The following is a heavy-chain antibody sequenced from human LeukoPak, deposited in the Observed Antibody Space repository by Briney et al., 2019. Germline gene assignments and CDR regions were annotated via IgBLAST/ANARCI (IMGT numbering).Heavy chain of an antibody. V-gene: IGHV7-4-1*02. CDR3: ARGHVKLTSSFHPFDAFDV. CDR2: INTNTGNP. J-gene: IGHJ3*01. D-gene: IGHD2-2*01. CDR1: GYTFTSYD. Sequence: GASVKVSCKASGYTFTSYDINWVRQATGQGLEWMGWINTNTGNPTYAQGFTGRFVFSLDTSVSTAYLQISSLKAEDTAVYYCARGHVKLTSSFHPFDAFDVWGQGTLVTVSS.